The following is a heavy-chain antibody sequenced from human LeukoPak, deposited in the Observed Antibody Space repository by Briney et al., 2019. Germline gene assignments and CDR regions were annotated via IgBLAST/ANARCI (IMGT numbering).Heavy chain of an antibody. J-gene: IGHJ4*02. Sequence: ASVKVSCKASGYSFTSHGISWVRQAPGQGPEWMGWINTHSGGTNYAQNFQGRVTMTTDTSTSTAYMELRSLRSDDMAVYYCARGLTFCGGDCYTNFDLWGQGTLVTVSS. V-gene: IGHV1-18*03. CDR2: INTHSGGT. D-gene: IGHD2-21*02. CDR3: ARGLTFCGGDCYTNFDL. CDR1: GYSFTSHG.